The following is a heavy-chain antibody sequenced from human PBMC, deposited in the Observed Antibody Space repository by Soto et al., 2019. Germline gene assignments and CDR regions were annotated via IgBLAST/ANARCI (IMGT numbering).Heavy chain of an antibody. D-gene: IGHD3-22*01. CDR3: ARGYYYDSSGYYGFDY. CDR1: GYTFTGYY. Sequence: GASVKVSCKASGYTFTGYYMHWVRQAPGPGLEWMGWINPNSGGTNYAQKFQGRVTMTRDTSISTAYMELSRLRSDDTAVYYCARGYYYDSSGYYGFDYWGQGTLVTVSS. CDR2: INPNSGGT. V-gene: IGHV1-2*02. J-gene: IGHJ4*02.